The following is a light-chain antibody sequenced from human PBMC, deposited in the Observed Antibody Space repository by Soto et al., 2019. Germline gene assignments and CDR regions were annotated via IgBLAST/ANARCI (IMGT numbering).Light chain of an antibody. CDR2: GNS. CDR3: QSYASSLSGYV. V-gene: IGLV1-40*01. J-gene: IGLJ1*01. CDR1: SSNIGAGYD. Sequence: QSVLTQPPSVSGAPGQRVTISCTGSSSNIGAGYDVHWYQQLPGTAPKLLIDGNSNRPSGVPDRFSGSKSGTSASLAITGRKAEDEADYYCQSYASSLSGYVFGTGTKRTVL.